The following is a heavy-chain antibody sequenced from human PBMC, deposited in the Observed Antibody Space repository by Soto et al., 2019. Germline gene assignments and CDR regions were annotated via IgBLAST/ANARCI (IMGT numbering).Heavy chain of an antibody. V-gene: IGHV1-18*01. CDR1: GYTFTSYG. D-gene: IGHD6-13*01. J-gene: IGHJ5*02. Sequence: QVQLVQSGAEVKKPGASVKVSCKASGYTFTSYGISWVRQAPGQGLEWMGWISAYNGNTNYAQKLQGRVTMTTDTSTSTASMELRSLRSDDTAVYYCASDPRGLPRQSSIAAAGTGWFDPWGQGTLVTVSS. CDR2: ISAYNGNT. CDR3: ASDPRGLPRQSSIAAAGTGWFDP.